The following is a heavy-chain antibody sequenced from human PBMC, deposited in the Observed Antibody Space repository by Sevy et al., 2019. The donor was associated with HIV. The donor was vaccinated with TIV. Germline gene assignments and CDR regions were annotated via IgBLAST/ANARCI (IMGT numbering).Heavy chain of an antibody. V-gene: IGHV1-18*01. CDR2: ISAYNGNT. CDR1: GYTFTSYG. Sequence: ASVKVSCKASGYTFTSYGISWVRQAPGQGLEWMGWISAYNGNTNYAQKLQGRVTMTTDTSTSTAYMELRSLRSDDTAVYYCVRLRGGFGELLLELYGMDVWGQGTTVTVSS. D-gene: IGHD3-10*01. CDR3: VRLRGGFGELLLELYGMDV. J-gene: IGHJ6*02.